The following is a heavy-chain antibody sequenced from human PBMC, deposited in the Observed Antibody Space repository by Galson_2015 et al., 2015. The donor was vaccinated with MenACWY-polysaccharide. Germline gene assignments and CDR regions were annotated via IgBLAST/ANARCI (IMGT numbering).Heavy chain of an antibody. CDR1: GFTFSRNW. J-gene: IGHJ5*02. Sequence: SLRLSCAASGFTFSRNWMHWVRQAPGKGLVWVSHIRSDGSRTSDADSVKGRFTISRDNAKNTLYLQMNSLRVEDTAVYYCAIYCSSISCYGGGGPWGQGTLVTVSS. CDR3: AIYCSSISCYGGGGP. D-gene: IGHD2-2*01. CDR2: IRSDGSRT. V-gene: IGHV3-74*01.